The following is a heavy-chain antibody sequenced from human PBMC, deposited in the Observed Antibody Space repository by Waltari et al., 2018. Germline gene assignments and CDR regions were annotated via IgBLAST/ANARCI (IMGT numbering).Heavy chain of an antibody. J-gene: IGHJ4*02. Sequence: QVQLVQSGAEVKKPGSSVKVSCKASGGTFSSYTITWVRQAPGQGLEWMGGIIPIFATANYAPKFQGRVTITADESTSTAYMELSSLRSDDTAVYYCARDRHVEVVVVAANDYWGQGTLVTVSS. CDR2: IIPIFATA. V-gene: IGHV1-69*01. CDR1: GGTFSSYT. D-gene: IGHD2-15*01. CDR3: ARDRHVEVVVVAANDY.